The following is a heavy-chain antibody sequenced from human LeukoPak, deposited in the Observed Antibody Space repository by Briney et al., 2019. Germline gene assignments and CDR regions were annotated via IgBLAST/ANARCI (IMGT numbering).Heavy chain of an antibody. J-gene: IGHJ4*02. D-gene: IGHD2-2*02. V-gene: IGHV5-51*01. CDR2: MYPGDSDT. CDR3: ARLKTSYCSSSSCYNFDY. CDR1: GYSFTSYW. Sequence: GESLKISCKGSGYSFTSYWIGWVRQMPGKGLEWMGIMYPGDSDTRYSPSFQGQVTISADKSTSTAYLQWSSLKASDTAMYYCARLKTSYCSSSSCYNFDYWGQGTLVTVSS.